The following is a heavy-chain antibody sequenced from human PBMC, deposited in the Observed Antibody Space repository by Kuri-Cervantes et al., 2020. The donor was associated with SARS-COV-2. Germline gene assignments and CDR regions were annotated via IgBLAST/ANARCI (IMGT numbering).Heavy chain of an antibody. V-gene: IGHV4-39*01. CDR1: GGSISSSSYY. CDR2: IYYSGST. D-gene: IGHD3-3*01. CDR3: ARQYWSGFVNWFDP. J-gene: IGHJ5*02. Sequence: GSLRLSCTVSGGSISSSSYYWGWIRQPPGKGLEWIGSIYYSGSTYYNPSLKSRVTISVDTSKNQFSLKLSSVTAADTAVYYCARQYWSGFVNWFDPWGQGTLVTVSS.